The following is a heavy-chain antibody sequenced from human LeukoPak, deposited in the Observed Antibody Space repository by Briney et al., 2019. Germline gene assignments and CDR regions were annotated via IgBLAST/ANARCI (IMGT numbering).Heavy chain of an antibody. J-gene: IGHJ3*02. CDR3: AGVAPAAGGADAFDI. V-gene: IGHV4-59*01. Sequence: SETLSLTCTVSGGSISSYYWSWIRQPPGKGLEWIGYIYYSGSTNYNPSLKSRVTISVDTSKNQFSLKLSSVTAADTAVYYCAGVAPAAGGADAFDIWGQGTMVAVSS. CDR2: IYYSGST. D-gene: IGHD6-13*01. CDR1: GGSISSYY.